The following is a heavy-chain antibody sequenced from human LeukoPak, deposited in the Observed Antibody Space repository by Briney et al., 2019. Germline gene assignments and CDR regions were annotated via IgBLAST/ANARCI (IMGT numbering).Heavy chain of an antibody. CDR3: AKFKSYPPYYFDY. CDR2: INTDGSAT. V-gene: IGHV3-74*01. CDR1: GLTFSNYW. J-gene: IGHJ4*02. Sequence: GGSLRLSCAASGLTFSNYWMHWVRQAPGKGLEWISRINTDGSATNYADSVRGRFTISRDNAKNTLYLQMNSLRAEDTAVYYCAKFKSYPPYYFDYWGQGTLVTVSS.